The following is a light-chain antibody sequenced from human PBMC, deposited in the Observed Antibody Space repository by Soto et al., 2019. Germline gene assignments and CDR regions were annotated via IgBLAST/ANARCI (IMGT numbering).Light chain of an antibody. V-gene: IGKV1-5*01. J-gene: IGKJ1*01. Sequence: DIQMIQSPSSLSASIGDSVTITCRASQSINRWLAWYQQKPGRAPKLLIYDASSLQSGVPSRFSGSGSGTEFTLTISSLQPDDFATYYCQHYNSYSEAFGQGTKVDIK. CDR3: QHYNSYSEA. CDR1: QSINRW. CDR2: DAS.